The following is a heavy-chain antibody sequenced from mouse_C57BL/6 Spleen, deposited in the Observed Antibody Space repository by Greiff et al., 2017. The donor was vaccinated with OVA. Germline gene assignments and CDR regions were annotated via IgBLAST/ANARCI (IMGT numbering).Heavy chain of an antibody. Sequence: EVKVEESGPGLVKPSQSLSLTCSVTGYSITSGYYWNWIRQFPGNKLEWMGYISYDGSNNYNPSLKNRISITRDTSKNQFFLKLNSVTTEDTATYYCARNYGSSYPAWFAYWGQGTLVTVSA. CDR2: ISYDGSN. J-gene: IGHJ3*01. CDR1: GYSITSGYY. V-gene: IGHV3-6*01. CDR3: ARNYGSSYPAWFAY. D-gene: IGHD1-1*01.